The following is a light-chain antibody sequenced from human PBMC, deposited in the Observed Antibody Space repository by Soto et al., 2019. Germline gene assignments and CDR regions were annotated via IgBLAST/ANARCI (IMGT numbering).Light chain of an antibody. Sequence: EVVMAQSPDTLSLSPGERASLSCRAIQSVSSSTYLAWYQQKPGQAPRLLIYGASTRATGVPARCSGSGSGTDCTLTISRLEPEDFAIYYCQFYGSSLITFGQGTRVEIK. CDR2: GAS. CDR1: QSVSSSTY. V-gene: IGKV3-20*01. J-gene: IGKJ5*01. CDR3: QFYGSSLIT.